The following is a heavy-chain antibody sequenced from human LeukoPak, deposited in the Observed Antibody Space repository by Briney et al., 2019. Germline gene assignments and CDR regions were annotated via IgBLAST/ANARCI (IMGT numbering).Heavy chain of an antibody. Sequence: GRSLRLSCAASGFTFSSYGMHWVRQAPGKGLEWVAVISYDGSNKYYADSVKGRFTISRDNSKNTLYLQMNSLRAEDTAVYYCANSFTKWELYDAFDIWGQGTMVTVSS. CDR3: ANSFTKWELYDAFDI. CDR2: ISYDGSNK. V-gene: IGHV3-30*18. J-gene: IGHJ3*02. D-gene: IGHD1-26*01. CDR1: GFTFSSYG.